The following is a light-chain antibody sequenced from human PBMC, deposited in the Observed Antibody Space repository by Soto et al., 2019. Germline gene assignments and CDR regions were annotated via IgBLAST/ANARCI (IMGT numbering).Light chain of an antibody. CDR1: QSFNRLY. CDR2: DAS. J-gene: IGKJ5*01. Sequence: EIVLTLSPGTLSLYPGERATLSCRASQSFNRLYLAWYQQKPRQAPTRLIYDASNKAPGSPARFSGSGSGTDFTLTISSLEPEDFAVYYCQQQSNWPPDTFGQGTRLEI. CDR3: QQQSNWPPDT. V-gene: IGKV3-11*01.